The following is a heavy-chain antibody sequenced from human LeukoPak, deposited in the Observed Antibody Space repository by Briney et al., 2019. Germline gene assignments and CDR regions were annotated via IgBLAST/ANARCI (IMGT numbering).Heavy chain of an antibody. D-gene: IGHD2-8*01. CDR1: GFTFSSYG. CDR3: AKRMVLDY. Sequence: QPGRSLRLSCAASGFTFSSYGMHWVRQAPGKGLEWVAVIWYDGTNKYYADSVKGRFSISRDNSKNTLYLQMNRLRAEDTAVYYCAKRMVLDYWGQGTLVTVSS. V-gene: IGHV3-33*06. J-gene: IGHJ4*02. CDR2: IWYDGTNK.